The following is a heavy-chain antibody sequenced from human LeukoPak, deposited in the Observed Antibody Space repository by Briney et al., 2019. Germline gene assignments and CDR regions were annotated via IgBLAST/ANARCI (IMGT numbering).Heavy chain of an antibody. D-gene: IGHD3-22*01. CDR1: GGSISSYY. Sequence: SETLSLTCTVSGGSISSYYWSWIRQPAGQGLEWVWRTYTSGSSNYNPSLKSRVNMSVDTSKNQFSLKLSSVTAADTAVYYCARGGYYYGSSSIFDYWGQGTLVTVSS. CDR2: TYTSGSS. CDR3: ARGGYYYGSSSIFDY. J-gene: IGHJ4*02. V-gene: IGHV4-4*07.